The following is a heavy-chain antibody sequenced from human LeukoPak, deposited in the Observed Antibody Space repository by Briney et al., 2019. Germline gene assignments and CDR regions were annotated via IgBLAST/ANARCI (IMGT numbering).Heavy chain of an antibody. V-gene: IGHV4-39*01. CDR3: ARLLPEGQFDY. Sequence: SETLSLTCTVSGGSISSSSYYWGWIRQPPGKGLEWIGSIYYSGSTYYNPSLKSRVTISVDTSKNQFSLKLSSVTAADTAVYYCARLLPEGQFDYWGQGTLVTVSS. CDR1: GGSISSSSYY. D-gene: IGHD3-3*01. CDR2: IYYSGST. J-gene: IGHJ4*02.